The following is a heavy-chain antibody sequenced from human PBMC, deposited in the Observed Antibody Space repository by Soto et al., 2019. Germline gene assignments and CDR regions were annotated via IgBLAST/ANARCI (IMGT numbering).Heavy chain of an antibody. CDR1: VTTLNNNNYY. D-gene: IGHD3-22*01. V-gene: IGHV4-39*07. J-gene: IGHJ4*02. Sequence: SETLCLTCTVSVTTLNNNNYYWGWIRQPPGKGLEWIGSIYYDGSTYFNSPLKSRVTISIDKSKNQFSLKLSSVTAADTAVYYCARYDYDNNIYSIDYWGQGALVTVS. CDR3: ARYDYDNNIYSIDY. CDR2: IYYDGST.